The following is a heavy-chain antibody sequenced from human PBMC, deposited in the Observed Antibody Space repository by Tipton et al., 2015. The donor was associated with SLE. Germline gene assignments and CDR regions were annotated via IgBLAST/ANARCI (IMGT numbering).Heavy chain of an antibody. V-gene: IGHV4-61*02. CDR3: ARDLTGLGFDY. J-gene: IGHJ4*02. CDR2: IYTSGST. Sequence: LSCTVSGGSISSGSYYWSWIRQPAGKGLEWIGRIYTSGSTNYNPSLKSRVTISVDTSKNQFSLKLSSVTAADTAVYYCARDLTGLGFDYWGQGTLVTDSS. D-gene: IGHD1-20*01. CDR1: GGSISSGSYY.